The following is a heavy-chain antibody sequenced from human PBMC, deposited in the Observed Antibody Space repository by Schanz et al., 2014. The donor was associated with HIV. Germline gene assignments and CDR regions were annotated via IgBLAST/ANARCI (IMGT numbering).Heavy chain of an antibody. V-gene: IGHV1-8*02. Sequence: QVQLVQSGAEVKKPGASVRVSCKAPGNIFNSDYLHWVRQAPGHGLEWMGWMNPSTGNSGYAQMFQVRVTMTRDTSISTAYLEVDSLKSEATAVYYCARGPKWEGLMDVWGQGTTVIVSS. CDR3: ARGPKWEGLMDV. CDR2: MNPSTGNS. J-gene: IGHJ6*02. D-gene: IGHD1-26*01. CDR1: GNIFNSDY.